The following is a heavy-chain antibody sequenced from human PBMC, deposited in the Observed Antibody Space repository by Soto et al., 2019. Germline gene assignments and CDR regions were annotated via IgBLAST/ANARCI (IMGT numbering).Heavy chain of an antibody. CDR2: ITGAGGST. Sequence: ESGGGLVQPGGSLRLSCAASGFTFDNYGMSWVRQAPGKGLEWIGAITGAGGSTYNADSVKGRFTISRDNSKKTVYLQVDSLRVEDTAVYYCAKGHSDSFGNYDYFGMDVWGQGTTVTVPS. V-gene: IGHV3-23*01. J-gene: IGHJ6*02. CDR1: GFTFDNYG. CDR3: AKGHSDSFGNYDYFGMDV. D-gene: IGHD4-4*01.